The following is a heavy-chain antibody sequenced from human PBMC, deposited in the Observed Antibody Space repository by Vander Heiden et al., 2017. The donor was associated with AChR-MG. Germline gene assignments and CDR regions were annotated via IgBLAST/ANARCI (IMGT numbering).Heavy chain of an antibody. CDR1: GFTFSNAW. D-gene: IGHD1-26*01. V-gene: IGHV3-15*01. CDR2: IKSKTDGGTT. Sequence: EVQLVESGGGLVKPGGSLRLSCAASGFTFSNAWMGWVRQAPGKGLEWVGRIKSKTDGGTTDYAAPVKGRFTISRDDSKNTLYLQMNSLKTEDTAVYYCTTGEWELLGYYYYYMDVWGKGTTVTVSS. J-gene: IGHJ6*03. CDR3: TTGEWELLGYYYYYMDV.